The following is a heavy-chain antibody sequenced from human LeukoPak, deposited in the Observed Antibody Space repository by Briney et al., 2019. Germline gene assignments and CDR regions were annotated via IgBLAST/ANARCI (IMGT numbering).Heavy chain of an antibody. CDR2: ISNSDYST. CDR3: ANATGYLL. D-gene: IGHD1-14*01. Sequence: GGSLRLSCAASGFTFSSYAMSWVRQAPGKGLEWVSTISNSDYSTYYADSVKGRFTISRANSENTLYLQMNNLRAEDTAVYYCANATGYLLWGQGTLVTVSS. J-gene: IGHJ4*02. V-gene: IGHV3-23*01. CDR1: GFTFSSYA.